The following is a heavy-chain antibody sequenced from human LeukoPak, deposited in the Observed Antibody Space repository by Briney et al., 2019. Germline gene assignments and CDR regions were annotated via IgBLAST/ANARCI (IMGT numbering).Heavy chain of an antibody. J-gene: IGHJ5*02. CDR1: GYTFTSYY. CDR3: ARDVPGATTVNGFDP. V-gene: IGHV1-46*01. Sequence: ASVKVSCKASGYTFTSYYMHWVRQAPGQALEWMGIINPSGGSTSYAQKFQGRVTMTRDMSTSTVYMELSSLRSEDTAVYYCARDVPGATTVNGFDPWGEGTLVTVSS. CDR2: INPSGGST. D-gene: IGHD1-26*01.